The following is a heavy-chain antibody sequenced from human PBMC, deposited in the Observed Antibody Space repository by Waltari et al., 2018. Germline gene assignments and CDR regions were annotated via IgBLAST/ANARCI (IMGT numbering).Heavy chain of an antibody. CDR3: ARGYSGSWAPGYYFDY. Sequence: QVQLQESGPGLVKPSETLSLTCTVSGGSISSYYWSWIRQPPGKGLEWIGYIYYSGSTNYNPSRKSRVTISVDTSKNQFSLKLSSVTAADTAVYYCARGYSGSWAPGYYFDYWGQGTLVTVSS. J-gene: IGHJ4*02. D-gene: IGHD6-13*01. CDR1: GGSISSYY. CDR2: IYYSGST. V-gene: IGHV4-59*01.